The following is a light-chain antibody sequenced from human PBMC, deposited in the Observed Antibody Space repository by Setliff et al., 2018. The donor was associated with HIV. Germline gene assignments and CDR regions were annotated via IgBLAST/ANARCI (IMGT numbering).Light chain of an antibody. J-gene: IGLJ1*01. Sequence: QSVLTQPASVSGSPGQSITISCTGTSSDIGRYNYVSWYQQYPGRGPTLGIFDVSARPSGVSNRFSGSKSGNTASLIISGLQPDDEADYYCCSYARGSTYVFGSGTKVTVL. V-gene: IGLV2-14*03. CDR3: CSYARGSTYV. CDR1: SSDIGRYNY. CDR2: DVS.